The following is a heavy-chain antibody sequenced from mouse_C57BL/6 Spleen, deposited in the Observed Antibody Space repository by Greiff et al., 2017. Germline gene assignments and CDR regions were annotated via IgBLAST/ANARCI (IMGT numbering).Heavy chain of an antibody. J-gene: IGHJ2*01. CDR1: GYSFTSYY. CDR3: ARYLDLEYFAY. CDR2: IYLGSGNT. Sequence: VQLQQSGPELVKPGASVKISCKASGYSFTSYYIHWVKQRPGQGLEWIGWIYLGSGNTKYNEKFKGKATLTSDTSSSTAYMQLSSLTSEDSAVYFCARYLDLEYFAYWGQGTTLTVSA. V-gene: IGHV1-66*01.